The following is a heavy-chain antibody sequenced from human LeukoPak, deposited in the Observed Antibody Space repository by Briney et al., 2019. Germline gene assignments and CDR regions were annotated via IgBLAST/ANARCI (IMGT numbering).Heavy chain of an antibody. CDR1: GGTFSSYA. Sequence: SVKVSCKASGGTFSSYAISWVRQAPGQGLEWMGGIIPIFGTPNYAQNFQGRVTITADESASTAYMELTSLRSEGTAVYYCAKGLDLIQLGPDDAFDIWGQGSMVTVSS. D-gene: IGHD5-18*01. V-gene: IGHV1-69*13. J-gene: IGHJ3*02. CDR3: AKGLDLIQLGPDDAFDI. CDR2: IIPIFGTP.